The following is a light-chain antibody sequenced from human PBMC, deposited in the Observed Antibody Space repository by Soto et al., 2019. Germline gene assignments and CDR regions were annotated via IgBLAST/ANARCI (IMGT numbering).Light chain of an antibody. V-gene: IGKV1-9*01. J-gene: IGKJ3*01. CDR3: QQLNSFPLS. CDR1: QGISSS. CDR2: AAS. Sequence: DIQLTQSPSFLSAFVGDRVTITCRASQGISSSLAWYQQRPGKAPKLLISAASTLRSAVPSRFSGSGSGTKFTLTISSLQPEDFATYYCQQLNSFPLSIGPGTKVDFK.